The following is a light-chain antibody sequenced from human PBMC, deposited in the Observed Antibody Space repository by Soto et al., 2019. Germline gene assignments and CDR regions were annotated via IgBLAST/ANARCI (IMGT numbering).Light chain of an antibody. V-gene: IGKV2-24*01. CDR3: VEATQLPHT. CDR2: KIS. J-gene: IGKJ2*01. CDR1: RSLVHIDGNTY. Sequence: DTVMTQTPLSLRVTLGQPASISCRSSRSLVHIDGNTYLSWLHQRPGQPPRLLIYKISNRFSGVPDRFSGSGAGTYFTLRISRVEAEDVGIYYCVEATQLPHTFGQGTQLEIK.